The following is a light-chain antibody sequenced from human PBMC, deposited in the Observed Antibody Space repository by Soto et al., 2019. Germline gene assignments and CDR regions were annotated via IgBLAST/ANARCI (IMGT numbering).Light chain of an antibody. CDR1: ESVSSVY. Sequence: EIVLTQSPGTLSLSPGERATLSCRASESVSSVYLAWYQHKPGQAPRLLIFGASNRATAIPDRFSGSGSGTDFTLTISRLEPEDFAVYYCQHYGGSFTFGQGTRLEIK. CDR3: QHYGGSFT. V-gene: IGKV3-20*01. CDR2: GAS. J-gene: IGKJ5*01.